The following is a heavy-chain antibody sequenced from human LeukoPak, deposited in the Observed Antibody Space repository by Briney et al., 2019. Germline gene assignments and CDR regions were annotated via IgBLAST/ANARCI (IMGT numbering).Heavy chain of an antibody. V-gene: IGHV1-2*02. CDR2: INPNSGRA. D-gene: IGHD2-21*01. J-gene: IGHJ4*02. CDR3: ARDRPQTPGVITPTFDY. Sequence: ASVKVSCKASGYIFTNYYMHWVRQAPGQGLEWMGWINPNSGRATYAQKFQGRVTMTRDTSISTAYMELSSLRSDDTAVYYCARDRPQTPGVITPTFDYWGQGTLVTVSS. CDR1: GYIFTNYY.